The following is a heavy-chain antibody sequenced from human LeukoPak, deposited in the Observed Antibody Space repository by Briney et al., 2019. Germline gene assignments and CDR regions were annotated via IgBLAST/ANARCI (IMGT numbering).Heavy chain of an antibody. J-gene: IGHJ5*02. CDR3: ARSLLDIVVVPAAAYNWFDP. CDR1: GYSFTSYW. V-gene: IGHV5-51*01. Sequence: GESLKIXCKGSGYSFTSYWIGWVRQMPGKGLEWMGIIYPGDSDTRYSPSFQGQVTISADKSISTAYLQWSSLKASDTAMYYCARSLLDIVVVPAAAYNWFDPSGQGTLVTVSS. CDR2: IYPGDSDT. D-gene: IGHD2-2*03.